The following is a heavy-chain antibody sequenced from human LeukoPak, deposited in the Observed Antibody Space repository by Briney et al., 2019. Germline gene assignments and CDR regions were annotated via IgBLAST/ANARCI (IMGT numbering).Heavy chain of an antibody. CDR3: AKDKGVFYFDY. D-gene: IGHD3-10*01. CDR2: ISGSGGST. CDR1: GFTFSSDA. Sequence: GGSLRLSCAASGFTFSSDAMSWVRQAPGKGLEWVSAISGSGGSTYYADSVKGRFTISRDDSKNTLYLQMNSLRAEDTAVYYCAKDKGVFYFDYWGQGTLVTVSS. V-gene: IGHV3-23*01. J-gene: IGHJ4*02.